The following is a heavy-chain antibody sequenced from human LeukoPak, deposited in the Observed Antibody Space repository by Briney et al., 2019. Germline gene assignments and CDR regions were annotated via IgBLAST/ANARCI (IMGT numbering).Heavy chain of an antibody. CDR1: GGSISSGGYY. V-gene: IGHV4-30-2*01. D-gene: IGHD1-14*01. CDR2: IYHSGRT. J-gene: IGHJ3*02. CDR3: ARDLGSITDADAFDI. Sequence: WRTLSLTCTVSGGSISSGGYYGSWMRQPPGKGLGWIGYIYHSGRTSYTPSLKSRLTISVDRSKNQFSLKLSSVTAAHTAVYYCARDLGSITDADAFDIWGQGTMVTVSS.